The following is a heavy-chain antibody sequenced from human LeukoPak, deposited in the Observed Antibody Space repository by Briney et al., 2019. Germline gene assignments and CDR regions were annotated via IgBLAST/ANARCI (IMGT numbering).Heavy chain of an antibody. D-gene: IGHD6-13*01. CDR2: VHHSGST. J-gene: IGHJ5*02. Sequence: SETLSLTCAVYGGSFSDYYRSWIRQPPGKGLEWIGEVHHSGSTKYKPSLKSRVTISVDTSKNQFSLKLSSVTAADTAVYYCARGCSAGTPHNWFDPWGQGTLVTVSS. V-gene: IGHV4-34*01. CDR3: ARGCSAGTPHNWFDP. CDR1: GGSFSDYY.